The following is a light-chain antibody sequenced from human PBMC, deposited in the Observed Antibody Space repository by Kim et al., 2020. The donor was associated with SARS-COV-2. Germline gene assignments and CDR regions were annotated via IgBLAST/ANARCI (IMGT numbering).Light chain of an antibody. CDR3: QTWATAKGV. Sequence: LVLTQSPSASASVGTSVKLTCTLSSGHSSYAIAWHQQQPEKGPRYLMKLNSDGSHTKGDGIPDRFSGSSSGAERYLTISSLQSDDEADYYCQTWATAKGVFGGGTQRTV. CDR1: SGHSSYA. V-gene: IGLV4-69*01. CDR2: LNSDGSH. J-gene: IGLJ2*01.